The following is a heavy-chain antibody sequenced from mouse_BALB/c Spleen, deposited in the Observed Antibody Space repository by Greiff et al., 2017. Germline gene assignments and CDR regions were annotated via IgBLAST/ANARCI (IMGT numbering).Heavy chain of an antibody. CDR3: ARWFAY. CDR1: GYSITSGYY. J-gene: IGHJ3*01. CDR2: ISYDGSN. Sequence: VQLQQSGPGLVKPSQSLSLTCSVTGYSITSGYYWNWIRQFPGNKLEWMGYISYDGSNNYNPFLKNRISITRDTSKNQFFLKLNSVTTEDTATYYCARWFAYWGQGTLVTVSA. V-gene: IGHV3-6*02.